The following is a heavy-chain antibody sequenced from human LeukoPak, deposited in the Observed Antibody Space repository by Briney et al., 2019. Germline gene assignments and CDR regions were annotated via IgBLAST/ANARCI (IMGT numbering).Heavy chain of an antibody. CDR2: ISWNSGSI. Sequence: GRSLRLSCAASGFTFDDYAMHWVRQAPGKGLEWVSGISWNSGSIGYADSVKGRFTISRDNAKNSLYLQMNSLRAEDTALYYCAKDSSPTYYYDSSGYSGFDYWGQGTLVTVSS. V-gene: IGHV3-9*01. J-gene: IGHJ4*02. CDR3: AKDSSPTYYYDSSGYSGFDY. CDR1: GFTFDDYA. D-gene: IGHD3-22*01.